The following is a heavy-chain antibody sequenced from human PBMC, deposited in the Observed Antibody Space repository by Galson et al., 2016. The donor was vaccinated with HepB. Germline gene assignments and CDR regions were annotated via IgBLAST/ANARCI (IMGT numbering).Heavy chain of an antibody. Sequence: SETLSLTCSVSGDSISSSSRNWWSWVRQPPGKGLEWIGEVFHGGNTNYNPSLKSRVTISVDKSKNQFSLSLSSVTAADTAIYYCARVYDFYCYFDCWGQGTLVTVSS. CDR3: ARVYDFYCYFDC. V-gene: IGHV4-4*02. CDR2: VFHGGNT. CDR1: GDSISSSSRNW. D-gene: IGHD3/OR15-3a*01. J-gene: IGHJ4*02.